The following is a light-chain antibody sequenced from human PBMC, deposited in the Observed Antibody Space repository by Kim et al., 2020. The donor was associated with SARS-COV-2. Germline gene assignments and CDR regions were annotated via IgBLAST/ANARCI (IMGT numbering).Light chain of an antibody. J-gene: IGLJ3*02. Sequence: GNTVTCAWTGGSGSIASNYVQWYQQRPGRAPTTVIYEDNQRPSGVPDRFSGSIDSSSNSASLTISGLKTEDEADYYCQSYDSSNWVFGGGTQLTVL. CDR3: QSYDSSNWV. V-gene: IGLV6-57*02. CDR1: SGSIASNY. CDR2: EDN.